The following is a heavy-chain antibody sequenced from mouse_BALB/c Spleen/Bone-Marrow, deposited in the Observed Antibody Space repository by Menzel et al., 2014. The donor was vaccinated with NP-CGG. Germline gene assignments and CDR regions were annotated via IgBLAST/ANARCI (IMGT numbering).Heavy chain of an antibody. J-gene: IGHJ4*01. CDR1: GHSITSGFY. Sequence: VQLQQSGPGLVIPSQSLSLTCSVTGHSITSGFYWNWIRQFPGNKLEWMGYISYDGSNIYNPSLINRISITRVTSKNQFFLKMNSVTTEDTTTCYYAREGYDSSYDTMDCWGQGTPVTIAS. CDR3: AREGYDSSYDTMDC. D-gene: IGHD1-1*01. CDR2: ISYDGSN. V-gene: IGHV3-6*02.